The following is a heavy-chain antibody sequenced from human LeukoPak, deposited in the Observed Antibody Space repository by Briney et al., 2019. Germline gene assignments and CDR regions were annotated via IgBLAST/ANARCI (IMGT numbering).Heavy chain of an antibody. J-gene: IGHJ3*02. D-gene: IGHD2-15*01. CDR2: IYENDEK. V-gene: IGHV2-5*01. CDR3: AHRHRGVASDI. CDR1: GSSFSSGGVG. Sequence: SGPTLVNPRQTLRLTCTFSGSSFSSGGVGVGWIRQPPGKALEWLGVIYENDEKLYSSSLQNGLTITKDTSRNQVVLTMANMDPVDTATYYCAHRHRGVASDIWGQGTMVTVSS.